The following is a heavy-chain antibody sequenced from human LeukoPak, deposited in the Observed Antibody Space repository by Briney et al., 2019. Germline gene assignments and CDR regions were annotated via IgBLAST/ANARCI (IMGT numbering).Heavy chain of an antibody. CDR2: IYYSGST. J-gene: IGHJ6*02. CDR3: ARSLIVGATPPGYYGMDV. Sequence: KPSETLSLTCTVSGGSISSSSYYWGWIRQPPGKGLEWIGYIYYSGSTNYNPSLKSRVTISVDTSKNQFSLKLSSVTAADTAVYYCARSLIVGATPPGYYGMDVWGQGTTVTVSS. D-gene: IGHD1-26*01. CDR1: GGSISSSSYY. V-gene: IGHV4-61*05.